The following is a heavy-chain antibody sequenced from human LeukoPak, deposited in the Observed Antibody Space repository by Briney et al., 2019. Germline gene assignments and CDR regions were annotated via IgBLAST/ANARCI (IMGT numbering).Heavy chain of an antibody. D-gene: IGHD3-22*01. CDR3: AKTYYYDSSGYPSYFDY. V-gene: IGHV3-23*01. Sequence: GGSLRLSCVGSGFTFRSHAMSWVRQAPEKGLEFVSGIYENGGTTYYADSVKGRFSISRDNSKNTLYLQMDSLRAEDTAVYYCAKTYYYDSSGYPSYFDYWGQGTLVTVSS. J-gene: IGHJ4*02. CDR2: IYENGGTT. CDR1: GFTFRSHA.